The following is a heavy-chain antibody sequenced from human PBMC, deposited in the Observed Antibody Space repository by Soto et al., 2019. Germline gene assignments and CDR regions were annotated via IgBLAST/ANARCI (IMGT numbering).Heavy chain of an antibody. D-gene: IGHD3-3*02. CDR1: GGSISSGGYY. CDR3: ARQVHFTNGAAWTIFNV. CDR2: IYYSGST. Sequence: SETLSLTCTVSGGSISSGGYYWSWIRQHPGKGLEWIGYIYYSGSTYYNPSLKSRVTISVDTSKNQFSLKLSSVTAADTAVYYCARQVHFTNGAAWTIFNVWGTGTTVTVSS. J-gene: IGHJ6*04. V-gene: IGHV4-31*03.